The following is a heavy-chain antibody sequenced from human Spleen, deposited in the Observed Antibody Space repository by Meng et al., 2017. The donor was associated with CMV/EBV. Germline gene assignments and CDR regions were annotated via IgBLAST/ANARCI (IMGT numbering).Heavy chain of an antibody. D-gene: IGHD6-19*01. CDR3: ARRIAVAGTSTPHYGMDV. J-gene: IGHJ6*02. Sequence: GESLKISCAASGFTFNTYAMSWVRQAPGRGLEWVSGISTSGGTTYYADSVKGRFTVSRDNSKNTLCLQMNSLRAEDTAVYYCARRIAVAGTSTPHYGMDVWGQGTTVTVSS. CDR2: ISTSGGTT. CDR1: GFTFNTYA. V-gene: IGHV3-23*01.